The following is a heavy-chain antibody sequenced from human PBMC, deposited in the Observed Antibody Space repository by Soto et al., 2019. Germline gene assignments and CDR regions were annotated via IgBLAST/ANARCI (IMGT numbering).Heavy chain of an antibody. CDR2: IIPIFGTA. CDR3: ARGVTIVGVTQYYYYGMDV. Sequence: QVQLVQSGAEVKKPGSSVKVSCKASGGTFSSYAINWVRQAPGQGLELMGGIIPIFGTANYAQKFQGTVTITADESTSTAYMELSSLRSEDTAVYYCARGVTIVGVTQYYYYGMDVWGQGTTVTVSS. V-gene: IGHV1-69*12. CDR1: GGTFSSYA. J-gene: IGHJ6*02. D-gene: IGHD3-3*01.